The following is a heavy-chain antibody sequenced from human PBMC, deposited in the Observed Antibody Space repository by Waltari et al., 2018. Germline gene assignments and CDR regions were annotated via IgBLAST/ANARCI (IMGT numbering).Heavy chain of an antibody. Sequence: QVQLVQSGAEVKKHGASVTVSCKASGYTFTGYYMPWVRQAPGQGHEWKGRINPTSGGTNYAQKCKGRVTMTRDTSSSTAYMELSRLRSDDTAVYYCAREYSRIIDYWGQGTLVTVSS. CDR2: INPTSGGT. J-gene: IGHJ4*02. V-gene: IGHV1-2*06. CDR3: AREYSRIIDY. D-gene: IGHD6-13*01. CDR1: GYTFTGYY.